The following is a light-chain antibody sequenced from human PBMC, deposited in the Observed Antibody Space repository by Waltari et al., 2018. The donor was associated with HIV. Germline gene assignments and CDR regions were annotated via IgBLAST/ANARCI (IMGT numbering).Light chain of an antibody. V-gene: IGLV1-47*01. Sequence: QSLLTQPPSTSGTPGQRVPISSSGGLPNIRSNYVYWHQGLPGTAPKLLINRDNQRPSGVPDRFSASKSGTAASLAISGLRSEDEADYYCAAWDDSLSGFVVFGGGTKLTVL. CDR3: AAWDDSLSGFVV. CDR2: RDN. CDR1: LPNIRSNY. J-gene: IGLJ2*01.